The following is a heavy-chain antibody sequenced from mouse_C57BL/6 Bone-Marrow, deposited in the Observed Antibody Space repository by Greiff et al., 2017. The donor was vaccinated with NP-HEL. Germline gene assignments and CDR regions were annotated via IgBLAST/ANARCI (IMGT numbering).Heavy chain of an antibody. CDR1: GFSFNTYA. J-gene: IGHJ4*01. D-gene: IGHD1-1*01. Sequence: EVKLMESGGGLVQPKGSLKLSCAASGFSFNTYAMNWVRQAPGKGLEWVARIRSKSNNYATYYADSVKDRFTISRDDSESMLYLQMNNLKTEDTAMYYCVRRGVGYYAMDYWGQGTSVTVSS. CDR2: IRSKSNNYAT. V-gene: IGHV10-1*01. CDR3: VRRGVGYYAMDY.